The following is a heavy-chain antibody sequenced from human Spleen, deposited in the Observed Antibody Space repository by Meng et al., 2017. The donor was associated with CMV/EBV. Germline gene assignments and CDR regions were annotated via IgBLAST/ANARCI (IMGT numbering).Heavy chain of an antibody. CDR1: GYNFLSYG. CDR2: ISAHNDNT. J-gene: IGHJ2*01. Sequence: SGYNFLSYGIPWVRQAPGEGLEWIGWISAHNDNTIYAQKFQDRVTLTADTPTSTAFMELRSLKSDDTAVYYCARDLVVRSAIWHFDLWGRGTLVTVSS. D-gene: IGHD2-15*01. V-gene: IGHV1-18*01. CDR3: ARDLVVRSAIWHFDL.